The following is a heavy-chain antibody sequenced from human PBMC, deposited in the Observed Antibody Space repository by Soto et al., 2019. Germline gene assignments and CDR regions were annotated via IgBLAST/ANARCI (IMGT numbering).Heavy chain of an antibody. J-gene: IGHJ4*02. CDR3: ARDWFGIDY. CDR2: INAYNGNT. Sequence: QVQLVQSGAEVKKPWASVKVSCKASGYTFTSYGISWVRQAPGQGLEWMGWINAYNGNTNYAQNLQGRVTRTTDTSTSTAYMEPRSLRSYATAVYYCARDWFGIDYWGQGTPVTVSS. CDR1: GYTFTSYG. V-gene: IGHV1-18*01. D-gene: IGHD3-16*01.